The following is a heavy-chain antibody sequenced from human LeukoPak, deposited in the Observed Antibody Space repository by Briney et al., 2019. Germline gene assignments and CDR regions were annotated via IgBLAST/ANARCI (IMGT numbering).Heavy chain of an antibody. CDR3: ARDMVGVPFPGAFDI. D-gene: IGHD1-26*01. V-gene: IGHV4-61*02. CDR2: IYTSGST. Sequence: SQTLSLTCTVSGGSISSGSYYWNWIRQPAGKGLEWIGRIYTSGSTNYNPSLQSRVTISIDTSKNQFSLKLSSVTAADTAVYYCARDMVGVPFPGAFDIWGQGTMVTVSS. CDR1: GGSISSGSYY. J-gene: IGHJ3*02.